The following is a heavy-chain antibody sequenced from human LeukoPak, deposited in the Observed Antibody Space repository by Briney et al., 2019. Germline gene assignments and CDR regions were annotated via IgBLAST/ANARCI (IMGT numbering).Heavy chain of an antibody. V-gene: IGHV1-46*01. D-gene: IGHD3-22*01. CDR3: ARKGSHYYDSSGYRGYWFDP. CDR2: INPSGGST. J-gene: IGHJ5*02. Sequence: ASVKVSCKASGYTFTSYYMHWVRQAPGQGLEWMGIINPSGGSTSYAQKFQGRVTMTRDTSTSTLYMELSSLRSEDTAVYYCARKGSHYYDSSGYRGYWFDPWGQGTLFTVSS. CDR1: GYTFTSYY.